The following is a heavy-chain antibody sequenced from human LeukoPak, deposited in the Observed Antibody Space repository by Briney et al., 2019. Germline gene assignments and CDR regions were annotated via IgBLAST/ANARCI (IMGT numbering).Heavy chain of an antibody. V-gene: IGHV4-30-2*01. CDR1: GGSITSGPYS. J-gene: IGHJ4*02. Sequence: SETLSLTCAVSGGSITSGPYSWSWIRQPPGKGLEWIGFIYYSGSTYYNPSLKSRVTISVDRSKNQFSLRLSSVTAADTAVYYCARVRGYLSSYYFDYWGRGTLVAVSS. CDR3: ARVRGYLSSYYFDY. CDR2: IYYSGST. D-gene: IGHD5-12*01.